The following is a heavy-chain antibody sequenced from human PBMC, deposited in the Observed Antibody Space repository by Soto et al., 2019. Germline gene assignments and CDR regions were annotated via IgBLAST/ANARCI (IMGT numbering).Heavy chain of an antibody. J-gene: IGHJ1*01. CDR3: ARALGRDSTQH. Sequence: EVQLVESGGGLIQPGGSLRLSCAASGFTVSSNYMSWVRQAPGKGLEWVSVIYTGGSTSYADSVKGRFTISSDNSKNTVYLQMISLRAEDTAVYYCARALGRDSTQHWGQGTLVSVSS. D-gene: IGHD2-21*02. CDR2: IYTGGST. V-gene: IGHV3-53*01. CDR1: GFTVSSNY.